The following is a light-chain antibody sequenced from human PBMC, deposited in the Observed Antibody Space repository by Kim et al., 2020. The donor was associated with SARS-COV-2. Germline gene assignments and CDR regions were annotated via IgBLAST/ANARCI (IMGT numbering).Light chain of an antibody. Sequence: EIVLTQSPGTLSLSPGERATLSCRASQSVGSSYLAWYQQKPGQAPRFLIYGASSRATVVPDRFSGSGSGTDFTLTISRLEPEDFAVYYCQRYGMSQWTFGQGTKVDIK. J-gene: IGKJ1*01. CDR3: QRYGMSQWT. CDR1: QSVGSSY. CDR2: GAS. V-gene: IGKV3-20*01.